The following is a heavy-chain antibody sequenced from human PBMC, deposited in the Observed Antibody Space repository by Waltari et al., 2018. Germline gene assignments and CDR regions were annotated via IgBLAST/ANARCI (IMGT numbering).Heavy chain of an antibody. CDR3: ARDGSVSNYYYYMDV. CDR2: IYTRGST. J-gene: IGHJ6*03. Sequence: QVQLQESGPGLVKPSETLSLTCTVSGGSISSYYWSWIRQPAGKGLEWIGRIYTRGSTTYNPSLKSRVTMSVDTSKNQFSLKLSSVTAADTAVYYCARDGSVSNYYYYMDVWGKGTTVTVSS. CDR1: GGSISSYY. V-gene: IGHV4-4*07.